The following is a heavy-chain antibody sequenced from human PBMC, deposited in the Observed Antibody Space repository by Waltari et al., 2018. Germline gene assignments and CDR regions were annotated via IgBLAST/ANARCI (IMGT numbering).Heavy chain of an antibody. CDR2: SGST. J-gene: IGHJ4*02. V-gene: IGHV4-34*01. CDR3: ARRAHFLSGSYYLFDY. D-gene: IGHD1-26*01. Sequence: SGSTNYNPSLKSRVTISVDTSKNQFSLKLSSVTAADTAVYYCARRAHFLSGSYYLFDYWGQGTLVTVSS.